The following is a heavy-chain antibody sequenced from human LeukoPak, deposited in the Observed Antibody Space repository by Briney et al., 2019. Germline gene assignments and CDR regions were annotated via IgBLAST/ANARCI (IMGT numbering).Heavy chain of an antibody. CDR1: GLSFNKDV. CDR2: VSPGGVSP. J-gene: IGHJ5*02. V-gene: IGHV3-23*01. D-gene: IGHD3-10*01. CDR3: AKDPGGTMVRGVPYNWFDP. Sequence: GESLRLSCVVSGLSFNKDVMSWFRQAPGKGLEWVSSVSPGGVSPNHADSVKGRFTVSRDNSKNTLYLQMNSLRAEDTAVYYCAKDPGGTMVRGVPYNWFDPWGQGTLVTVSS.